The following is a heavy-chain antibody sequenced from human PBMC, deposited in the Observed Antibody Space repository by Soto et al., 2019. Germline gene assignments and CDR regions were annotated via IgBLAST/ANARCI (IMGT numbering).Heavy chain of an antibody. CDR3: ADMKASRVFDY. CDR1: GFSLSTSGVG. V-gene: IGHV2-5*02. J-gene: IGHJ4*02. CDR2: IYWDDVK. Sequence: SGPTLVKPTQTLTLTCTFSGFSLSTSGVGVGWIRQPPGKALEWLALIYWDDVKRYSPSLKVRLTITKDTSKNQVVLTMTTMDPVDTATYYCADMKASRVFDYWGQGTLVTVSS.